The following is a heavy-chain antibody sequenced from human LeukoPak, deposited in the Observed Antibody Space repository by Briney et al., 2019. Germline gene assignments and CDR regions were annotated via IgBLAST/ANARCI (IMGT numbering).Heavy chain of an antibody. Sequence: SETLSLTCTVSGGSISSYYWSWIRQPPGKGLEWIGYIYYSGSTNYNPSLKSRVTISVDTSKNQFSLKLSSVTAADTAVYYCARTEEDIVATRRLYYFDYWGQGTLVTVSS. D-gene: IGHD5-12*01. CDR1: GGSISSYY. CDR2: IYYSGST. CDR3: ARTEEDIVATRRLYYFDY. V-gene: IGHV4-59*01. J-gene: IGHJ4*02.